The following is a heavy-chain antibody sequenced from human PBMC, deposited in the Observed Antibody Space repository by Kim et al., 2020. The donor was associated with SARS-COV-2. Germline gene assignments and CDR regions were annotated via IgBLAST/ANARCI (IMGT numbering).Heavy chain of an antibody. CDR3: AKDWWWELQGWAFDY. CDR2: ISGSGGST. J-gene: IGHJ4*02. Sequence: GGSLRLSCAASGFTFSSYAMSWVRQAPGKGLEWVSAISGSGGSTYYADSVKGRFTISRDNSKNTLYLQMNSLRAEDTAVYYCAKDWWWELQGWAFDYWGQGTLVTVSS. D-gene: IGHD1-26*01. V-gene: IGHV3-23*01. CDR1: GFTFSSYA.